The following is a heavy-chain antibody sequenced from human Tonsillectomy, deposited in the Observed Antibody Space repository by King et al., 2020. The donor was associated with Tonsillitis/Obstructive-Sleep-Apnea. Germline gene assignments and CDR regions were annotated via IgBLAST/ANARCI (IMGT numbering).Heavy chain of an antibody. Sequence: QLVQSGGGLIQPGGSLRLSCAASGFTVSSNYMSWVRQAPGKGLEWVSVIYSGGSTYYADSVKGRFTISRDNSKNTLYLQMNSLRAEDTAVYYCAGGKITMIVGGAFDIWGQGTMVTVSS. J-gene: IGHJ3*02. D-gene: IGHD3-22*01. CDR2: IYSGGST. CDR1: GFTVSSNY. V-gene: IGHV3-53*01. CDR3: AGGKITMIVGGAFDI.